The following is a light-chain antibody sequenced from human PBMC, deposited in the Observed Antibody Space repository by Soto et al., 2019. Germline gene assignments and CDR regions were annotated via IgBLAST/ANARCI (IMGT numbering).Light chain of an antibody. V-gene: IGKV3-11*01. J-gene: IGKJ3*01. CDR2: DAS. CDR3: QQRSNWPLSFT. Sequence: EIVLTQSPATLSLSPGERATLCCGASQIVSSYLAWYQQKPGQAPRLLIYDASNRATGIPARFSGSGSGTDFTLTISSLEPEDFAVYYCQQRSNWPLSFTFGPGTKVDIK. CDR1: QIVSSY.